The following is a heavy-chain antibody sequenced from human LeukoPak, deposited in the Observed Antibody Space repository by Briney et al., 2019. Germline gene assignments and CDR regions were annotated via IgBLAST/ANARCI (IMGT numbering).Heavy chain of an antibody. D-gene: IGHD1-26*01. Sequence: SETLSLTCAVYGGSFSGYYWSRIRQPPGKGLEWIGEINHSGSTNYNPSLKSRVTISVDTSKNQFSLKLSSVTAADTAVYYCASFSGSYTYYFDYWGQGTLVTVSS. CDR1: GGSFSGYY. CDR2: INHSGST. J-gene: IGHJ4*02. CDR3: ASFSGSYTYYFDY. V-gene: IGHV4-34*01.